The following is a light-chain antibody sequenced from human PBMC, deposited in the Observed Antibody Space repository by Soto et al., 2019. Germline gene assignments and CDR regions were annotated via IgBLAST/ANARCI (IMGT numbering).Light chain of an antibody. CDR3: QQYDSPPRT. V-gene: IGKV3-20*01. J-gene: IGKJ1*01. Sequence: EIVLTQSPGTLSLSPGKRVTLSCRASQSISSTYLAWYQQKPGQAPRLLIYGASSRATGIPDRFSGSGSGTDFTLTISRLETEDFAVDYCQQYDSPPRTFGQGTKVEVQ. CDR2: GAS. CDR1: QSISSTY.